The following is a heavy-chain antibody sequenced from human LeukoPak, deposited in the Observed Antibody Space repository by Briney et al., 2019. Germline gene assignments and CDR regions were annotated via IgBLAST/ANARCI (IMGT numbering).Heavy chain of an antibody. CDR3: ARGQRTYYYGSGSYTRKYYFDY. V-gene: IGHV4-34*01. J-gene: IGHJ4*02. CDR2: INHSGST. CDR1: GGSFSGYY. D-gene: IGHD3-10*01. Sequence: SKTLSLTCAVYGGSFSGYYWSWIRQPPGKGLEWIGEINHSGSTNYNPSLKSRVTISVDTSKNQFSLKLSSVTAADTAVYNCARGQRTYYYGSGSYTRKYYFDYWGQGTLVTVSS.